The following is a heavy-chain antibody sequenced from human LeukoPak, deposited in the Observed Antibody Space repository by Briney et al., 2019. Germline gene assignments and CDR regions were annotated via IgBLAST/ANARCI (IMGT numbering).Heavy chain of an antibody. J-gene: IGHJ4*02. D-gene: IGHD3-3*01. Sequence: GGSLRLSCAASGFTFSTYAMSWVPQAPGKGLQWVSSIGGNGGSTYFADSVEGRFTISRDNSKSTLYLQMNSLRADDTAVYYCAKGGQNYDFWRFDYWGQGTVVTVSS. CDR2: IGGNGGST. V-gene: IGHV3-23*01. CDR3: AKGGQNYDFWRFDY. CDR1: GFTFSTYA.